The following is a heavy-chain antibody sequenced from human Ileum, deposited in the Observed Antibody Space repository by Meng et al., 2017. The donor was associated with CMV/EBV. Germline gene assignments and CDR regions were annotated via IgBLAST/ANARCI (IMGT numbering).Heavy chain of an antibody. V-gene: IGHV4-31*02. J-gene: IGHJ4*02. CDR1: IISGGQY. CDR3: ARVEGDLWSGYKKYYLDY. CDR2: IYYSGST. D-gene: IGHD3-3*01. Sequence: IISGGQYWSWIRQHPGKGLAWIGYIYYSGSTHYNPSLKSRATISVDTSRNQFFLKLRSVTAADTAVYYCARVEGDLWSGYKKYYLDYWGQGTLVTVSS.